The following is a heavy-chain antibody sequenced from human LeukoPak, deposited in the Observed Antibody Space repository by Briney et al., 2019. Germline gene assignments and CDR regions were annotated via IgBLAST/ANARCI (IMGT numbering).Heavy chain of an antibody. J-gene: IGHJ4*02. CDR3: ARVSYDSSGYYSH. CDR1: GGTFSSYA. Sequence: ASVKVSCKASGGTFSSYAISWVRQAPGQGLEWMGRIIPILGIANYAQKFQGRVTITADESTSTAYMELSSLRSEDTAVYYCARVSYDSSGYYSHWGQGTLVTVSS. V-gene: IGHV1-69*04. D-gene: IGHD3-22*01. CDR2: IIPILGIA.